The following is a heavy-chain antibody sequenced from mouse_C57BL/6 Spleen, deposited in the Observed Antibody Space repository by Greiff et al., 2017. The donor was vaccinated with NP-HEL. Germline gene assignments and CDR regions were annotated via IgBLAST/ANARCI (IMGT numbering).Heavy chain of an antibody. CDR1: GFTFSSYA. Sequence: EVKLVESGGGLVKPGGSLKLSCAASGFTFSSYAMSWVRQTPEKRLEWVATLSDGGSYTYYPDNVKGRFTISRDNAKNNLYLQISHLKSEDTAMYYCAREGIDGNFAWFAYWGQGTLVTVSA. D-gene: IGHD2-1*01. J-gene: IGHJ3*01. V-gene: IGHV5-4*01. CDR2: LSDGGSYT. CDR3: AREGIDGNFAWFAY.